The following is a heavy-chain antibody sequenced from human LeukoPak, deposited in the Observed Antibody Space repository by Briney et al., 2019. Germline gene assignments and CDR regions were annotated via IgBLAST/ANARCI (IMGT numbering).Heavy chain of an antibody. Sequence: GGSLRLSCAASGFTFSSYWMSWVRQAPGKGLEWVANIKQDGSEKYYVDSVKGRFTISRDNAKNSLYLQMNSLRAEKTAVYSCARDPYAYDILTGRLWGQGTLVTVSS. CDR1: GFTFSSYW. CDR2: IKQDGSEK. V-gene: IGHV3-7*01. CDR3: ARDPYAYDILTGRL. D-gene: IGHD3-9*01. J-gene: IGHJ4*02.